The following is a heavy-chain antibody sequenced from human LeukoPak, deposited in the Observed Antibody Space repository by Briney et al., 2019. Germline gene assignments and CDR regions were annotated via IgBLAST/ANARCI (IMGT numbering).Heavy chain of an antibody. D-gene: IGHD3-9*01. Sequence: GGSLRLSCVVSGFSFSRYDMHWVRQAPGKGLEWVAVISDDGRIKTYGDSVKGRLTISRDNSKNTLYLQMNSLRGEDTAVYYCARAAAETGSFRDNWFDPWGQGTLVTVSS. CDR1: GFSFSRYD. V-gene: IGHV3-30*04. J-gene: IGHJ5*02. CDR3: ARAAAETGSFRDNWFDP. CDR2: ISDDGRIK.